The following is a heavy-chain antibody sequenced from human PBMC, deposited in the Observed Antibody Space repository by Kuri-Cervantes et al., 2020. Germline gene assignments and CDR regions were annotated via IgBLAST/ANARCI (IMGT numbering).Heavy chain of an antibody. Sequence: GESLKISCAASGFTFSSYWMHWVRQAPGKGLVWVSRINSDGSSTSYADSVKGRFTISRDNAKNSLYLQMNSLRAEDTAVYYCARDWGWFRDAFDIWGQGTMVTVSS. V-gene: IGHV3-74*01. D-gene: IGHD6-19*01. J-gene: IGHJ3*02. CDR1: GFTFSSYW. CDR3: ARDWGWFRDAFDI. CDR2: INSDGSST.